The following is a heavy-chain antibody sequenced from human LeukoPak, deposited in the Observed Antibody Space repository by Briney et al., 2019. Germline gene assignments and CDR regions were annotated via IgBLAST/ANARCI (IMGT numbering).Heavy chain of an antibody. CDR2: IYYSGST. V-gene: IGHV4-39*02. Sequence: SETLSLTCTVSGASISSSGYYWGWIRQPPGTGLEWIGSIYYSGSTYYNPSLKSRVTISVDTSKKQFSLKLSSVTAADTAVYYCARDNWNYDHYYGMDVWGQGTTVTVSS. CDR3: ARDNWNYDHYYGMDV. J-gene: IGHJ6*02. D-gene: IGHD1-7*01. CDR1: GASISSSGYY.